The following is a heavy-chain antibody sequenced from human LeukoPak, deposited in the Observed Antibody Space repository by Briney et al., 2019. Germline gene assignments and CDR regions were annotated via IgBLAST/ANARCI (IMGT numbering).Heavy chain of an antibody. V-gene: IGHV4-4*02. CDR3: AREPNYHGSGTGWFDP. CDR1: GGSISTSNW. J-gene: IGHJ5*02. Sequence: SGTLSLTCAVSGGSISTSNWWSWVRQPPGKGLEWIGNIYYSGNTYYNSSLKSRVTISVDTSKNQLSLKLSSVTAADTAVYYCAREPNYHGSGTGWFDPWGQGTLVTVSS. D-gene: IGHD3-10*01. CDR2: IYYSGNT.